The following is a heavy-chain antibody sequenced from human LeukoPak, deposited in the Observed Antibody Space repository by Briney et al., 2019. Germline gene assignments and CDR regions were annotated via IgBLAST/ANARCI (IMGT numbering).Heavy chain of an antibody. CDR2: ISSSSTYI. CDR1: GFTFSSYN. J-gene: IGHJ5*02. CDR3: ARDHWFDP. V-gene: IGHV3-21*01. Sequence: PGGSLRLSCAASGFTFSSYNMNWVRQAPGKGLEWVSSISSSSTYIFYADSVKGRFTISRDNAKNSLYLQMNSLRAEDTAVYYCARDHWFDPWGQGTLVTVSS.